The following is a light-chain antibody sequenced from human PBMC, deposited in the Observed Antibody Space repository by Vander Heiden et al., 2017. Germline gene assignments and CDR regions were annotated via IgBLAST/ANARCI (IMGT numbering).Light chain of an antibody. CDR3: QQDDNLHT. CDR1: QDISNY. Sequence: DIQMTQCPSSLSASVGDRVTITCQASQDISNYLNWYQQKPGKAPKLLIYDASNLETGVPSRFSGSGSGTDFTFTISSLQPEDIATYYCQQDDNLHTFGQGTKLEIK. CDR2: DAS. V-gene: IGKV1-33*01. J-gene: IGKJ2*01.